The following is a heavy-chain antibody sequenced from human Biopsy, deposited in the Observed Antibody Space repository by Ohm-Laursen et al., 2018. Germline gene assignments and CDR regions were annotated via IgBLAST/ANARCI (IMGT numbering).Heavy chain of an antibody. J-gene: IGHJ4*02. CDR1: GGSFRGTY. CDR3: ARGEYYAYWSGARKLNYFDY. CDR2: INHSGST. Sequence: GTLSLTCAVSGGSFRGTYWSWIRQPPGKGLEWNGEINHSGSTKNNPSLESRVTISVDASKNLFSLNLFSVTAADAARYFCARGEYYAYWSGARKLNYFDYWGQGTLVIVSS. V-gene: IGHV4-34*01. D-gene: IGHD3-3*01.